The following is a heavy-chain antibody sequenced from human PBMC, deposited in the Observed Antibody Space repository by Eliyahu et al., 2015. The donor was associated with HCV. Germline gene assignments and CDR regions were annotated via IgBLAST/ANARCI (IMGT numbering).Heavy chain of an antibody. CDR3: ARDGPAAIPRRGYYYYGMDV. Sequence: QVQLVQSGAEVKKPGASVKVSCKASGYTFTSXYXHWVRQAPGQGLEWMGIINPSGGSTSYAQKLQGRVTMTRDTSTSTVYMELSSLRSEDTAVYYCARDGPAAIPRRGYYYYGMDVWGQGTTVTVSS. V-gene: IGHV1-46*04. J-gene: IGHJ6*02. D-gene: IGHD2-2*01. CDR1: GYTFTSXY. CDR2: INPSGGST.